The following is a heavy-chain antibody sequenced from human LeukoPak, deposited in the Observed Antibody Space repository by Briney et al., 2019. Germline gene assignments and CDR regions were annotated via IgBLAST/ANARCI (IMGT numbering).Heavy chain of an antibody. J-gene: IGHJ5*02. CDR1: GFTFSSYA. D-gene: IGHD1-1*01. CDR2: ISGSGDST. CDR3: ATKRGQGTQLNYNWFDP. V-gene: IGHV3-23*01. Sequence: PGGSLRLSCAASGFTFSSYAMSWVRQAPGKGLEWVSAISGSGDSTYYADSVKGRFTISRDNSRSTLYLQMNSLRAEDTAVYYCATKRGQGTQLNYNWFDPWGQGTLVTVSS.